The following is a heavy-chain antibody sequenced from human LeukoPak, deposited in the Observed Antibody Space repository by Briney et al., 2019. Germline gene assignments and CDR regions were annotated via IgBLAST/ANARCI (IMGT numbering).Heavy chain of an antibody. CDR2: IYPGDSDT. CDR3: ARNHDDCSGGTCSFDP. J-gene: IGHJ5*02. V-gene: IGHV5-51*01. Sequence: GASLQIPCKGSGYSFTTYWIAWVRQMPGKGLECMGIIYPGDSDTRYSPSFQGQVTISADKSISTAYLQRSSLKASDTAMHYCARNHDDCSGGTCSFDPWGQGTLVTVSS. D-gene: IGHD2-15*01. CDR1: GYSFTTYW.